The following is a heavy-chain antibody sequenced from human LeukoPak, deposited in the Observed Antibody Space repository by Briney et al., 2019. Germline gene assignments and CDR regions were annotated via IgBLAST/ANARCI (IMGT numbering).Heavy chain of an antibody. CDR3: ARKNDFDI. Sequence: SETLSLTCTVSGGSISSDHWNWIRQPPGKGREWMGCIYYSGRTYYNPSLKSGVSISVDMSKSQLSLRLTSVTAADTAVYCCARKNDFDIWGQGTLVTVSS. J-gene: IGHJ3*02. D-gene: IGHD2/OR15-2a*01. CDR2: IYYSGRT. V-gene: IGHV4-59*01. CDR1: GGSISSDH.